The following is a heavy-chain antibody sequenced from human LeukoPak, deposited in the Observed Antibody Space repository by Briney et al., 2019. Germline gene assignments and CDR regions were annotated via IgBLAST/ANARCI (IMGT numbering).Heavy chain of an antibody. Sequence: SQTLSLTFDISGDSVSCGSGGWNWIRQSPSRGLEWLGRIYYRFQWYNDDALSGKGLISINPDTAKNQFSLHLNSVTPDDTALYYCARGGLVRGSLNSLTGFDFWGQGTMVTVSS. CDR3: ARGGLVRGSLNSLTGFDF. V-gene: IGHV6-1*01. D-gene: IGHD3-10*01. J-gene: IGHJ3*01. CDR2: IYYRFQWYN. CDR1: GDSVSCGSGG.